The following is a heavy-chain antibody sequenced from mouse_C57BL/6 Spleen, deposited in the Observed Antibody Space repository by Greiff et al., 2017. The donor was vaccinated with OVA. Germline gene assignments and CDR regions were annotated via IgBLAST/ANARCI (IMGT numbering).Heavy chain of an antibody. D-gene: IGHD2-3*01. Sequence: QVQLQQPGAELVKPGASVKMSCKASGYTFTSYWITWVKQRPGQGLEWIGDIDPGGGSTNYNEKFKSKATLTVDTSSSTAYMQLSSLTSEDSAVXDCARWVYDGYYFCSMDYWGQGTSVTVSS. CDR3: ARWVYDGYYFCSMDY. V-gene: IGHV1-55*01. J-gene: IGHJ4*01. CDR1: GYTFTSYW. CDR2: IDPGGGST.